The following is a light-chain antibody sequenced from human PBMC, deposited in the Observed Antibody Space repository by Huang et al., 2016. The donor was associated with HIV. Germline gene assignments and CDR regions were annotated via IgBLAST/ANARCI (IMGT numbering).Light chain of an antibody. J-gene: IGKJ2*01. V-gene: IGKV1-5*03. CDR1: QSVTIW. CDR2: KAS. Sequence: DIQMTQSPSTLSAAVGDRVTITCRASQSVTIWLAWFQQKPGKAPKLLIYKASTLESGVPSRFSGSGSGTEFTLTIDSLQPDDVATYYCQQYSRSATFGLGTKLEIK. CDR3: QQYSRSAT.